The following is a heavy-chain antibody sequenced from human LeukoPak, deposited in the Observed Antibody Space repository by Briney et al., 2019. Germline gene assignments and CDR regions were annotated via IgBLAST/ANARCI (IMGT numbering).Heavy chain of an antibody. CDR1: GYTFTGHY. V-gene: IGHV1-2*02. CDR3: ARIGLKTTGYYRLDY. J-gene: IGHJ4*02. Sequence: VSVKVSCKASGYTFTGHYLHWVRQAPGQGLEWMGWLNPNTGDTLYIQKFQGRVTMTGDTSISTAYMELSRLMSDDTAAYYCARIGLKTTGYYRLDYWGQGTLVTVSS. CDR2: LNPNTGDT. D-gene: IGHD3-9*01.